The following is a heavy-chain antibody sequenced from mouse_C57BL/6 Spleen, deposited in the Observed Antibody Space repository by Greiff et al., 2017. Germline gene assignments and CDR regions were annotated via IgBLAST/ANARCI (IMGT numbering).Heavy chain of an antibody. V-gene: IGHV1-52*01. Sequence: QVQLQQPGAELVRPGSSVKMSCKASGYTFTSYWMHWVKQRPIQGLEWIGKIDPSDSETHYNQKFKDKATLTVDNSSSTAYMQLGSLTSEDTAVYYCAKYGSSPYAMDYWGQGTSVTVSS. J-gene: IGHJ4*01. D-gene: IGHD1-1*01. CDR3: AKYGSSPYAMDY. CDR2: IDPSDSET. CDR1: GYTFTSYW.